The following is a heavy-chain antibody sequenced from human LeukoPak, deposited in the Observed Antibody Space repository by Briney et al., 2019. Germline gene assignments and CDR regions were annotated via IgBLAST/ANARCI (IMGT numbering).Heavy chain of an antibody. CDR1: GFTFSSYS. V-gene: IGHV3-21*01. J-gene: IGHJ4*02. CDR3: AKYNLYSSSSGGDW. D-gene: IGHD6-6*01. CDR2: ISSSSSYI. Sequence: PGGSLRLSCAASGFTFSSYSMNWVRQAPGKGLEWVSSISSSSSYIYYADSVKGRFTISRDNAKNSLYLQMNSLRAEDTAVYYCAKYNLYSSSSGGDWWGQGTLVTISS.